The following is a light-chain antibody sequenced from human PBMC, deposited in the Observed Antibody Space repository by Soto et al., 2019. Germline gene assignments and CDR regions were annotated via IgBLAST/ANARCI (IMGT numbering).Light chain of an antibody. CDR1: QDINNN. J-gene: IGKJ5*01. V-gene: IGKV1-33*01. CDR3: QQYESLPLT. Sequence: DIQMTQSPSSLSASVGDRVTITCQASQDINNNLIWYQQKPGKAPKVLIYDASDLETGVPSRFRGRRSGTGFTFTISSLQPEDFATYYCQQYESLPLTFGQGTRLEIK. CDR2: DAS.